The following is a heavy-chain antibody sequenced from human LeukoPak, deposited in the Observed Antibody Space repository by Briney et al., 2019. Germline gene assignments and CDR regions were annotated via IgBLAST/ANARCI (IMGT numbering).Heavy chain of an antibody. CDR1: GFAFSNYW. Sequence: PGGSLRLSCAASGFAFSNYWMHWVRQTPGKGLVWVSRIMSDGGSTSYADSVNGRFTISRDNAKNTLDLQTNRLRAEDTVVYYCARDGSLPDYWGQGTLVTVSS. CDR2: IMSDGGST. V-gene: IGHV3-74*01. J-gene: IGHJ4*02. CDR3: ARDGSLPDY.